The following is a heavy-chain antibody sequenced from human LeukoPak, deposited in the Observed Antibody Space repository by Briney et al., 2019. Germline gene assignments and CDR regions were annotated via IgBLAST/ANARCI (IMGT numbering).Heavy chain of an antibody. D-gene: IGHD6-19*01. J-gene: IGHJ4*02. V-gene: IGHV3-9*01. CDR3: AKHIQAVAGIVFDY. CDR2: ISWNSGSI. Sequence: GGSLRLSCAASGFTFDDYAMHWVRQAPGKGLEWVSGISWNSGSIGYADSVKGRFTISRDNAKSSLYLQMNSLRAEDTALYYCAKHIQAVAGIVFDYWGQGTLVTVSS. CDR1: GFTFDDYA.